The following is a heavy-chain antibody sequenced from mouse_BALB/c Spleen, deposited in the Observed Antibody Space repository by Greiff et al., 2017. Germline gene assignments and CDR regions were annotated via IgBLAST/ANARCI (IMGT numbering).Heavy chain of an antibody. CDR1: GFTFSSFG. CDR2: ISSGSSTI. V-gene: IGHV5-17*02. CDR3: ARMITFAY. J-gene: IGHJ3*01. Sequence: DVHLVESGGGLVQPGGSRKLSCAASGFTFSSFGMHWVRQAPEKGLEWVAYISSGSSTIYYADTVKGRFTISRDNPKNTLFLQMTSLRSEDTAMYYCARMITFAYWGQGTLVTVSA. D-gene: IGHD2-4*01.